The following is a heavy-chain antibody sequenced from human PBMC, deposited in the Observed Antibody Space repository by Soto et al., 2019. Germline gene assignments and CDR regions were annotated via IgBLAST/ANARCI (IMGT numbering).Heavy chain of an antibody. CDR3: ARHSENMVRGVMGDWFDP. D-gene: IGHD3-10*01. CDR2: IYYSGST. J-gene: IGHJ5*02. V-gene: IGHV4-39*01. CDR1: GCSPPGSSYY. Sequence: PSETLSPTGTAFGCSPPGSSYYWGWIGQPSGKGLEWIGSIYYSGSTYYNPSLKSRVTISVDTSKNQFSLKLSSVTAADTAVYYCARHSENMVRGVMGDWFDPWGQGTLVTVS.